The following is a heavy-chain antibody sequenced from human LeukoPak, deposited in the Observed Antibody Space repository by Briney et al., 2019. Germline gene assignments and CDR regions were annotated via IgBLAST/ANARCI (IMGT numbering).Heavy chain of an antibody. Sequence: SETLSPTCTVSGGSISSYYWSWIRQPPGKGLEWIGYIYYSGSTNYNPSLKSRVTISVDTSKNQFSLKLSSVTAADTAVYYCARGLVGATSYDYWGQGTLVTVSS. J-gene: IGHJ4*02. D-gene: IGHD1-26*01. CDR1: GGSISSYY. V-gene: IGHV4-59*01. CDR2: IYYSGST. CDR3: ARGLVGATSYDY.